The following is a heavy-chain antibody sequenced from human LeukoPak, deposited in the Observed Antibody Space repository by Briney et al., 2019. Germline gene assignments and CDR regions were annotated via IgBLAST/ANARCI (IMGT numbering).Heavy chain of an antibody. CDR2: IYSGGST. D-gene: IGHD3-10*01. CDR1: GFTVSSNY. CDR3: AREVLWIGEITFDY. J-gene: IGHJ4*02. V-gene: IGHV3-66*02. Sequence: GGSLRLSCAASGFTVSSNYMSWVRQAPGKGLEWVSVIYSGGSTYYADSVKGRFTISRDNSKNTLYLQMNSLRAEDTAVYYYAREVLWIGEITFDYWGQGTLVTVSS.